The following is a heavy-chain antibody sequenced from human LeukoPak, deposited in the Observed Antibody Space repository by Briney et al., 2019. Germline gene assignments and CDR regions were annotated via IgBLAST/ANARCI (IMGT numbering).Heavy chain of an antibody. CDR1: GGTFSSYA. CDR3: ARFLSRRWLQSE. J-gene: IGHJ4*02. Sequence: SVKVSCKASGGTFSSYATSWVRQAPGQGLEWMGRIIPIFGTANYAQKFQGRVTITTDESTSTAYMELSSLRSEDTAVYYCARFLSRRWLQSEWGQGTLVTVSS. CDR2: IIPIFGTA. V-gene: IGHV1-69*05. D-gene: IGHD5-24*01.